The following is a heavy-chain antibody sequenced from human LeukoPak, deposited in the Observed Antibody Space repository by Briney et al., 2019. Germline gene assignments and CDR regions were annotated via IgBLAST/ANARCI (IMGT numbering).Heavy chain of an antibody. Sequence: PSETLSLTCTVSGGSISSSSYYWGWLRQPPGKGLEWIGSIYYSGSTYYNPSLKSRVTISVDTSKNQFSLKLSSVTAAETAVYYCARITNGWFDPWGQGTLVTVSS. CDR2: IYYSGST. J-gene: IGHJ5*02. V-gene: IGHV4-39*07. CDR1: GGSISSSSYY. CDR3: ARITNGWFDP.